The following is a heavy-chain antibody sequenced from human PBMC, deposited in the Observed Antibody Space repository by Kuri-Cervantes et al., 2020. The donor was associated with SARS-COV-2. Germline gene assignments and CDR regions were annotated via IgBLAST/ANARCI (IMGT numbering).Heavy chain of an antibody. CDR2: ISSSGSTI. CDR3: ARVGSGSYPDY. D-gene: IGHD1-26*01. CDR1: GFTFSDYY. V-gene: IGHV3-11*01. J-gene: IGHJ4*02. Sequence: LSLTCAASGFTFSDYYMSWIRQAPGKGLEWVSYISSSGSTIYYADSVKGRFTISRDNAKNSLYLQMNSLRAEDTAVYYRARVGSGSYPDYWGQGTLVTVSS.